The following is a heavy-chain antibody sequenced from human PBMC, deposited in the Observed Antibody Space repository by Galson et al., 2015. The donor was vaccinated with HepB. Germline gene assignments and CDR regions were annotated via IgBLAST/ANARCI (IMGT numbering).Heavy chain of an antibody. D-gene: IGHD6-13*01. CDR3: AGFSPIYSSGWYYFDY. CDR1: GFSVSTNY. Sequence: SLRLSCAASGFSVSTNYMIWVRQAPGKGLEWVSVIFSGGSTYYADFVKGRFSISRDNSKNTLYLQMNSLGAEDTAVYYCAGFSPIYSSGWYYFDYWGQGTLVTVSS. J-gene: IGHJ4*02. V-gene: IGHV3-53*01. CDR2: IFSGGST.